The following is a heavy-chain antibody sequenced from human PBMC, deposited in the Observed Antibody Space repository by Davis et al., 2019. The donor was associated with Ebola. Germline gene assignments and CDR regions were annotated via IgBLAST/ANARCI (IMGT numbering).Heavy chain of an antibody. CDR1: GFTLSSYA. D-gene: IGHD6-13*01. V-gene: IGHV3-30*02. CDR3: TKGQGYFLDY. J-gene: IGHJ4*02. Sequence: GESLKIPCAASGFTLSSYAMHWARQAPGKGLEWVAFISYDGRNKYYADSVKGRFTFSRDNSKNTLYLQMDTLRVEDTALYYCTKGQGYFLDYWGQGTLVTVSS. CDR2: ISYDGRNK.